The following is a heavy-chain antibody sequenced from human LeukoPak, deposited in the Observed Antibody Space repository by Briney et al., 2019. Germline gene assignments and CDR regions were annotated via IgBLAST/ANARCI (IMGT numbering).Heavy chain of an antibody. Sequence: SVKVSCKASGGTFSSYAISWVRQAPGQGLEWMGGIIPIFGTANYAQKFQGRVTITADESTSTAYTELSSLRSEDTAVYYCAAVGEYSSGWNPKDDAFDIWGQGTMVTVSS. J-gene: IGHJ3*02. CDR3: AAVGEYSSGWNPKDDAFDI. D-gene: IGHD6-19*01. CDR1: GGTFSSYA. CDR2: IIPIFGTA. V-gene: IGHV1-69*01.